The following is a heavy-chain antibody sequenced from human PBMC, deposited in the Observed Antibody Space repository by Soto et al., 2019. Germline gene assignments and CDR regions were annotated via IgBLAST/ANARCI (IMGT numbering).Heavy chain of an antibody. CDR3: AKDPTRPSDY. V-gene: IGHV3-23*01. Sequence: EVQLLESGGGLVQPGGSLRLSCAASGFTFSSYAMTWVRQAPGKGLEWVSAISASGASTYYADSVKGRFTISRDNSKNTLYLQVNSRRAEDTAVYYCAKDPTRPSDYWGQGTRVTVSS. CDR2: ISASGAST. CDR1: GFTFSSYA. J-gene: IGHJ4*02.